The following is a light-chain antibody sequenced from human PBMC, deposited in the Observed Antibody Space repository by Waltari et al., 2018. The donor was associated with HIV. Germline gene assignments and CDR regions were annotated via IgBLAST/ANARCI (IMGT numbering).Light chain of an antibody. CDR1: QDIRNE. V-gene: IGKV1-6*01. CDR2: AAF. CDR3: LQDHKCPRT. J-gene: IGKJ1*01. Sequence: AIQLTQSPSSLSASVGDSVTITCRASQDIRNELDWYQQKPGKAPRLLMFAAFRLQSGVPSRFSARGSGTDFTLTINSLEPEDFASYYCLQDHKCPRTFGQGTRVEIK.